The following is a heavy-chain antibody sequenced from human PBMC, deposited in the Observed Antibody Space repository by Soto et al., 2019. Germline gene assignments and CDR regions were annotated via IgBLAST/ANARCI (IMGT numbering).Heavy chain of an antibody. J-gene: IGHJ6*02. CDR2: IIPIFGTA. D-gene: IGHD6-13*01. CDR1: GGTFSSYA. CDR3: ARDPAAAGTDYYYGMDV. V-gene: IGHV1-69*01. Sequence: QVPLVQSGAEVKKPGSSVKVSCKASGGTFSSYAISWVRQAPGQGLEWMGGIIPIFGTANYAQKFQGRVTITADESTSTAYMELSSLRSEDTAVYYCARDPAAAGTDYYYGMDVWGQGTTVTVSS.